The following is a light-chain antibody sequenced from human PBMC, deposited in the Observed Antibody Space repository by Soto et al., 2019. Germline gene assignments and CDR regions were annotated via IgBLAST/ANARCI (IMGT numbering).Light chain of an antibody. J-gene: IGKJ5*01. CDR2: TAS. CDR1: RGISNY. V-gene: IGKV1-27*01. Sequence: DIQMTQSPSSLSASVGDRVTITCRASRGISNYLAWYQQKPGQVRKLLIYTASTLQSGVPSRLSGSGSGTDFTLTISSLQPEDVATYYCQNYNSAPVTFGQGPRLEIK. CDR3: QNYNSAPVT.